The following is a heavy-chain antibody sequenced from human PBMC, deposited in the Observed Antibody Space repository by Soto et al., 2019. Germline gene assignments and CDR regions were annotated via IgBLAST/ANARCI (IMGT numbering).Heavy chain of an antibody. Sequence: SETLSLTCTVSGGSISSYYWSWIRQPPGKGLEWIGYMYNTGSTIYNPSLKSRVTISFDASKNEISLQVRSATAADAAVYYCARDLKEYCSDGKCNWFDPWGQGTLVTVSS. CDR1: GGSISSYY. V-gene: IGHV4-59*01. J-gene: IGHJ5*02. CDR2: MYNTGST. D-gene: IGHD2-15*01. CDR3: ARDLKEYCSDGKCNWFDP.